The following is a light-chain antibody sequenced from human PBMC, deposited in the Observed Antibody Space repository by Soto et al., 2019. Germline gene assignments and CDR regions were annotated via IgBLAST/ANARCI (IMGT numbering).Light chain of an antibody. J-gene: IGKJ2*01. CDR3: QHYNPLPFT. Sequence: DIQMTQSPSTLSASVGDRVTITCQASQDITNYLNWYQQKPGRAPKLLIYDASNLKTGVPSRYSGGRSGTDFTSTISRLQPDDIATYFCQHYNPLPFTFGQGTKLDMK. V-gene: IGKV1-33*01. CDR1: QDITNY. CDR2: DAS.